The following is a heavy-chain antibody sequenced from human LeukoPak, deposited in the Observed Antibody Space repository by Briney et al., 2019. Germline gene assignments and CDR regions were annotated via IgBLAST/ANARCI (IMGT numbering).Heavy chain of an antibody. CDR1: GGSISSGGYY. CDR3: ARQKCTSTSCLTKNAFDI. D-gene: IGHD2-2*01. Sequence: SETLSLTCTVSGGSISSGGYYWSWIRQPPGKGLEWIGYIYTSGSTNYTPSLESRVTISVDTSKNQFSLDLSSVTAADTAVNYCARQKCTSTSCLTKNAFDIWGQGTMVTVSS. V-gene: IGHV4-61*09. CDR2: IYTSGST. J-gene: IGHJ3*02.